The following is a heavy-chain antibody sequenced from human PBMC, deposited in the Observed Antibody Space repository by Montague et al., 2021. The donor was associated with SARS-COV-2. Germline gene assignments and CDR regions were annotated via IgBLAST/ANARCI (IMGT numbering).Heavy chain of an antibody. CDR3: ARAGYSSSWYGARNWFDP. CDR2: INHSGST. CDR1: GGSFSGCY. J-gene: IGHJ5*02. V-gene: IGHV4-34*01. Sequence: SESLSLTCAVYGGSFSGCYWSWIRQPPGKGLEWIGEINHSGSTNYNPSLKSRVTISVDTSKNQFSLKLSSVTAADTAVYYCARAGYSSSWYGARNWFDPWGQGTLVTVSS. D-gene: IGHD6-13*01.